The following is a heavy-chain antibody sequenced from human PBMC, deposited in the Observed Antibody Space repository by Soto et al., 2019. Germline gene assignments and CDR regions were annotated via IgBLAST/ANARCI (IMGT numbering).Heavy chain of an antibody. CDR1: GYTFTSYG. J-gene: IGHJ4*02. D-gene: IGHD3-9*01. V-gene: IGHV1-18*01. CDR2: ISAYNGNT. CDR3: ARNDILTGYSPCDY. Sequence: QVPLVQSGAEVKKPGASVKVSCKASGYTFTSYGIIWVRQAPGQGLEWMGWISAYNGNTNYAQKLQGRVTMTTDTATSTAYMELRSLRSDDTAVYYCARNDILTGYSPCDYWGQGTLVTVSS.